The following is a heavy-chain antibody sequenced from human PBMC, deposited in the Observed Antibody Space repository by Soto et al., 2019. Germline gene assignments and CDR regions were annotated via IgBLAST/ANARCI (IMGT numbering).Heavy chain of an antibody. CDR1: GGSISSGGYY. Sequence: QVQLQESGPGLVKPSQTLSLTCTVSGGSISSGGYYWSWIRQHPGKGLEWIGYIYYSGSTYYNPSLKSRVTISVDTSKNQFSLKLRSVTAADTAVYYCARAGAEWSSHAFDIWGQGTMVTVSS. D-gene: IGHD3-3*01. CDR3: ARAGAEWSSHAFDI. CDR2: IYYSGST. J-gene: IGHJ3*02. V-gene: IGHV4-31*03.